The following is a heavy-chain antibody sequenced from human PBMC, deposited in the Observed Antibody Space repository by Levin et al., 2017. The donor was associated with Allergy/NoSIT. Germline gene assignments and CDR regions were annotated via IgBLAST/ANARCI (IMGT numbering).Heavy chain of an antibody. CDR3: AKDKWSHTAMAIDY. CDR2: VSWDGGSA. J-gene: IGHJ4*02. Sequence: GESLKISCAASGFTFDDYAMHWVRQAPGKGLGWVSLVSWDGGSAYYADSVRGRFTISRDNSKNSLYLQMNSLRPDDTALYYCAKDKWSHTAMAIDYWGQGALVTVSS. D-gene: IGHD5-18*01. V-gene: IGHV3-43D*03. CDR1: GFTFDDYA.